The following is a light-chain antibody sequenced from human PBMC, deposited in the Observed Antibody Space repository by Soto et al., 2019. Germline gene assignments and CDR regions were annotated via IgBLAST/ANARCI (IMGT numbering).Light chain of an antibody. V-gene: IGLV1-47*01. CDR2: RNN. J-gene: IGLJ3*02. Sequence: QAVVTQPPSASGTPGQRVTISCSGSSSNIEKNYVYWYQQVPGTAPKLLIYRNNQRPSGVPDRFSGSKSGTSASLAISGLRSEDEADYYCAAWDDSLSVLFGGGTQLTVL. CDR1: SSNIEKNY. CDR3: AAWDDSLSVL.